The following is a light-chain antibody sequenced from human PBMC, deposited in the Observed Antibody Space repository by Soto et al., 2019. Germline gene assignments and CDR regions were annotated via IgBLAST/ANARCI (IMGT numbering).Light chain of an antibody. Sequence: EIVLTQSPATLSLSPGERATLSCRASQSVSSNLAWYQQKLGQAPRLLIYDAFNRATGIPARFSGSGSGTDFTLTISNLEPEDFASDYCQQRSSWPTFGQGTKLEI. V-gene: IGKV3-11*01. CDR2: DAF. J-gene: IGKJ2*01. CDR1: QSVSSN. CDR3: QQRSSWPT.